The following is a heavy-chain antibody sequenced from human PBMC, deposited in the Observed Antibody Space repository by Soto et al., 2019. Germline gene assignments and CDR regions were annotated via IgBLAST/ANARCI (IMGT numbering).Heavy chain of an antibody. D-gene: IGHD3-3*01. V-gene: IGHV5-51*01. CDR2: IYPGDSDT. CDR1: AYSFTSYL. CDR3: ATGPRTIFVSAYYNYYGMDV. Sequence: VQSLKISCNASAYSFTSYLIGWVRQMPAKGLEWMGIIYPGDSDTRYSPSFQGQVTISADKSISTAYLQWSSLKASDTATYYCATGPRTIFVSAYYNYYGMDVWGQGTTGTV. J-gene: IGHJ6*01.